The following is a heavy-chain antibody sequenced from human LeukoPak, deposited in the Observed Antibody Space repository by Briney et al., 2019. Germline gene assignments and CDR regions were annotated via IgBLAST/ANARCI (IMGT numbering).Heavy chain of an antibody. CDR1: GYTFTSYG. D-gene: IGHD6-13*01. Sequence: ASVKVSCKASGYTFTSYGISWVPQAPGQGLEWMGWISAYNGKTNHAQNFQGRVTMTTDTSTSTAYMELRSLRSDDTAVYYCARDGKQQLGFDYWGQGTLVTVSS. CDR3: ARDGKQQLGFDY. V-gene: IGHV1-18*01. J-gene: IGHJ4*02. CDR2: ISAYNGKT.